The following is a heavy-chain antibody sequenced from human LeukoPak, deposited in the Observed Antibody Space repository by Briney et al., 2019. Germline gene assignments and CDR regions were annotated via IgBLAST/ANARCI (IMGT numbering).Heavy chain of an antibody. CDR3: ARAKATMWNWFDP. D-gene: IGHD5-24*01. J-gene: IGHJ5*02. CDR1: GFTFSDYY. Sequence: GGSLRLSCAASGFTFSDYYMSWIRQAPGKGLEWVSYISSSGSTIYYADSVKGRFTISRDNAKNSLYLQMNSLRAEDTAVYYCARAKATMWNWFDPWGQGTLVTVSS. CDR2: ISSSGSTI. V-gene: IGHV3-11*04.